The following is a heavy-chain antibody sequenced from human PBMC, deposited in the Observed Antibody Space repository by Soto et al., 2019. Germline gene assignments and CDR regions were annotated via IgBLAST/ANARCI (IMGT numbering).Heavy chain of an antibody. CDR3: ARALNFRECPHYFDF. V-gene: IGHV4-59*01. CDR1: SGPIKNYF. J-gene: IGHJ4*02. Sequence: PSETLSLTCNFSSGPIKNYFWNWIRQPPGKGLEWIGSVYYNGNTNYNPSLKSRVTISIDTSKNHFSLNLTSVTAADTAVYYFARALNFRECPHYFDFWGPGTLVTVSS. CDR2: VYYNGNT.